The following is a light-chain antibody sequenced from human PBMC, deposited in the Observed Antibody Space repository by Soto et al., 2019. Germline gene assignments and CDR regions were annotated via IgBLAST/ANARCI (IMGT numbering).Light chain of an antibody. CDR3: QQRSSWPRIT. Sequence: EIVLTQSPATLTLSPGERVTLSCRASQSVSSYLAWYQQKPGQAPRLLIYGASNRATGIPARFSGSGSGTDFTLTISSLEPEDFAVYYCQQRSSWPRITFGQGTRLE. CDR1: QSVSSY. J-gene: IGKJ5*01. V-gene: IGKV3-11*01. CDR2: GAS.